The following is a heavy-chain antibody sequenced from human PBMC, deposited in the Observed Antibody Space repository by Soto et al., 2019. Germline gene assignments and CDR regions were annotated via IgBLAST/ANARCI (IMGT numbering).Heavy chain of an antibody. CDR2: IDSDGSSA. CDR1: GFPSSRTW. Sequence: EVQLVESGGGLFRLGGSLGLPVEAFGFPSSRTWIPWVGQAPGRGLVWVSRIDSDGSSAIYADSVKGRFTISRDNAKNTLYLQMNSLRAEDTAVYYCARGGDYHGYDIWGQGTMVTVSS. J-gene: IGHJ3*02. CDR3: ARGGDYHGYDI. D-gene: IGHD2-21*02. V-gene: IGHV3-74*01.